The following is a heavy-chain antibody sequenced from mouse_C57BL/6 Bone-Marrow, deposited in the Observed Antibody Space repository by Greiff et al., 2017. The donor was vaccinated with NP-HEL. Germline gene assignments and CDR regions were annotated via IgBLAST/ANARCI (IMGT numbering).Heavy chain of an antibody. J-gene: IGHJ4*01. CDR3: AIYDYDGGDY. V-gene: IGHV2-6*01. Sequence: VKLMESGPGLVAPSQSLSITCTVSGFSLTSYGVDWVRQSPGKGLAWLGVIWGVGSTNYNSALKSRLSISKDNSKSQVFLKMNSLQTDDTAMYYCAIYDYDGGDYWGQGTSVTVSS. CDR1: GFSLTSYG. CDR2: IWGVGST. D-gene: IGHD2-4*01.